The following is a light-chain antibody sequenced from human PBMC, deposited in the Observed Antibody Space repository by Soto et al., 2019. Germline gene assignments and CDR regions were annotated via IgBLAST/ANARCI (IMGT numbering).Light chain of an antibody. V-gene: IGKV3-20*01. CDR2: GAS. CDR1: QSVSSSY. J-gene: IGKJ5*01. Sequence: IVMTESAATLSVSPGQSATISCGARQSVSSSYLAWYQQKPGQAPRLLIYGASSRATGIPDRFSGSGSGTDFTLTISGLEPEDFAVYYCQQYGSSPQTFGQGTRLEIK. CDR3: QQYGSSPQT.